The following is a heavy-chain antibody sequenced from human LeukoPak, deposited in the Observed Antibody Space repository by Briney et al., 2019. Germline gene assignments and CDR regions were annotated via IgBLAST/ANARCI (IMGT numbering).Heavy chain of an antibody. CDR3: ARVGRVTMIVVVKPNWYFDL. J-gene: IGHJ2*01. CDR2: IYYSGST. Sequence: SETLSLTCTVSGGSISSYYWSWIRQPPGKGLEWIGYIYYSGSTNYNPSLKSRVTILVDTSKNQFSLKLSSVTAADTAVYYCARVGRVTMIVVVKPNWYFDLWGRGTLVTVSS. D-gene: IGHD3-22*01. CDR1: GGSISSYY. V-gene: IGHV4-59*01.